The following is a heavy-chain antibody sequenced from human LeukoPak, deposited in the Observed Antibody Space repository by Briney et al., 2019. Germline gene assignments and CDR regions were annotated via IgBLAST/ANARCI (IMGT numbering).Heavy chain of an antibody. CDR1: GYTFTGYY. CDR2: IDPNSGGT. V-gene: IGHV1-2*06. D-gene: IGHD3-10*01. J-gene: IGHJ4*02. Sequence: GASVKVSCKASGYTFTGYYMHWVRQAPGQGLEWMGRIDPNSGGTNYAQKFQGRVTMTRDTSISTAYMELSSLRSDDTAVYFCARAGARIYYGSGSYSDYWGQGTLVIVSS. CDR3: ARAGARIYYGSGSYSDY.